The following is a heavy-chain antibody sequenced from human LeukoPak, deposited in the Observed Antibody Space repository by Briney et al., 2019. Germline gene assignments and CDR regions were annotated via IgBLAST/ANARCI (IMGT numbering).Heavy chain of an antibody. J-gene: IGHJ4*02. V-gene: IGHV3-43*01. D-gene: IGHD3-10*01. CDR3: AKGKNTGSYLSHVDY. CDR1: GFIFDDYG. Sequence: GGSLRLSCAASGFIFDDYGMHWVRQAPGKGLEWVSLITWDGGSTYYADSVKGRFTISRDNSKNSLYLQMNSLRTEDTALYYCAKGKNTGSYLSHVDYWGQGTLVTVSS. CDR2: ITWDGGST.